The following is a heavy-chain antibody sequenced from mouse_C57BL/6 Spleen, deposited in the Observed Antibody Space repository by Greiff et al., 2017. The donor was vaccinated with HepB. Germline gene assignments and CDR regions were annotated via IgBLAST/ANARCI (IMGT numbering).Heavy chain of an antibody. Sequence: SGAELVKPGASVKLSCKASGYTFTSYWMHWVKQRPGQGLEWIGMIHPNSGSTNYNEKFKSKATLTVDKSSSTAYMQLSSLTSEDSAVYYCARDGSSYDWYFDVWGTGTTVTVSS. CDR1: GYTFTSYW. J-gene: IGHJ1*03. CDR2: IHPNSGST. D-gene: IGHD1-1*01. V-gene: IGHV1-64*01. CDR3: ARDGSSYDWYFDV.